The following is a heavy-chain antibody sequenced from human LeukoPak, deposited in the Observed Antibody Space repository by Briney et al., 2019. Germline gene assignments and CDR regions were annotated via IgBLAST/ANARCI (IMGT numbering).Heavy chain of an antibody. D-gene: IGHD1-26*01. CDR2: IYYSGST. CDR1: GDSISSYY. V-gene: IGHV4-59*01. Sequence: SETLSLTCTVSGDSISSYYWSWIRQPPGKGLEWIGYIYYSGSTNYNPSVKSRVTMSVDTSKNQFSLKLNSVTAADTAVYYCATLWRLGASTGEAFDIWGQGTMVTVSS. CDR3: ATLWRLGASTGEAFDI. J-gene: IGHJ3*02.